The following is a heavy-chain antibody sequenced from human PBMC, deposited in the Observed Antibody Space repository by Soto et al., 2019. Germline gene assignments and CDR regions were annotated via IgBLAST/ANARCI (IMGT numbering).Heavy chain of an antibody. CDR3: ARDFLKTIFGVVINWFDP. CDR2: ISSSSSTI. V-gene: IGHV3-48*01. J-gene: IGHJ5*02. CDR1: GFTFSSYS. Sequence: GGSLRLSCAASGFTFSSYSMNWVRQAPGKGLEWVSYISSSSSTIYYADSVKGRFTISRDNAKNSLYLQMNSLRAEDTAVYYCARDFLKTIFGVVINWFDPWGQGTLVTVS. D-gene: IGHD3-3*01.